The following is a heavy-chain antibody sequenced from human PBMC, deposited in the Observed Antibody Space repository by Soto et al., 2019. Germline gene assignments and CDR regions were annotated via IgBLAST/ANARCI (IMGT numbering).Heavy chain of an antibody. CDR2: IVVGSGNT. CDR1: GFTFTSSA. V-gene: IGHV1-58*01. D-gene: IGHD3-22*01. Sequence: SVKVSCKASGFTFTSSAVQWVRQARGQRLEWIGWIVVGSGNTNYAQKFQERVTITRDMSTSTAYMELSSLRSEDTAVYYCAADPIDDSSLPLMGYWGQGTLVTVSS. J-gene: IGHJ4*02. CDR3: AADPIDDSSLPLMGY.